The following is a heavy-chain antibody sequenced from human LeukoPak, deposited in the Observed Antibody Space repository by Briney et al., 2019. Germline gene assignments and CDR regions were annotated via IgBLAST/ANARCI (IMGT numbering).Heavy chain of an antibody. D-gene: IGHD3-16*02. CDR3: ARVTYDYVWGSYHGFDI. CDR2: IPSSGPVT. CDR1: GFTFSSYA. J-gene: IGHJ3*02. V-gene: IGHV3-23*01. Sequence: GGSLRLSCAASGFTFSSYAMSWVRQAPGKGLEWVSGIPSSGPVTYYADSVKGRFTISRDNSKNTLYLQMNSLRAEDTAVYYCARVTYDYVWGSYHGFDIWGQGTMVTVSS.